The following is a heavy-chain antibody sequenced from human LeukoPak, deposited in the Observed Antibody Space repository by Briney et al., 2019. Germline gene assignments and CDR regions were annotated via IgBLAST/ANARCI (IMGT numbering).Heavy chain of an antibody. CDR2: IYYSGST. CDR3: ARVPYDILTGYYDY. J-gene: IGHJ4*02. Sequence: SETLSLTCTVSGGSISSYYWSWIRQPPGKGLEWIGYIYYSGSTNYNPSLKSRVTISVDTSKNQFSLKLSSVTAADTAVYYCARVPYDILTGYYDYWGQGTLVTVSS. CDR1: GGSISSYY. V-gene: IGHV4-59*01. D-gene: IGHD3-9*01.